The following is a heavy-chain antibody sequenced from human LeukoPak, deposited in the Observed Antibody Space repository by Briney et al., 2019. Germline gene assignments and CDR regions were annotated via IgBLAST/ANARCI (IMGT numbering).Heavy chain of an antibody. D-gene: IGHD3-22*01. J-gene: IGHJ3*02. CDR1: GFTFSSYA. Sequence: PGGSLRLSCAASGFTFSSYAMSWVRQAPGKGLEWVSAISGSGGSTYYADSVKGRFTISRDNSKNTLYLQMNSLRAEDTAVYYCAKVLYYYDSSPYRDAFDIWGQGTMVTVSA. CDR3: AKVLYYYDSSPYRDAFDI. V-gene: IGHV3-23*01. CDR2: ISGSGGST.